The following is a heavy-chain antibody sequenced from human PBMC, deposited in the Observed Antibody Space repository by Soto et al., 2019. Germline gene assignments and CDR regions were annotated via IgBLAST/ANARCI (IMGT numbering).Heavy chain of an antibody. CDR2: IIPIFGTT. V-gene: IGHV1-69*15. D-gene: IGHD6-13*01. J-gene: IGHJ3*02. CDR3: ARELPPAPGSFREDALDI. Sequence: QVQLVQSGAELKKPGSSVKVSCQASGGTFSNYAISWVRQAPGQGLEWMGKIIPIFGTTNNAQNLRGRVTITADEYTTTAYMELSSLRSDDTALYYCARELPPAPGSFREDALDIWGQGTMITVSS. CDR1: GGTFSNYA.